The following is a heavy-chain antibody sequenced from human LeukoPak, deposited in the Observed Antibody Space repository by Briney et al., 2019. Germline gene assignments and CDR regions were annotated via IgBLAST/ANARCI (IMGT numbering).Heavy chain of an antibody. J-gene: IGHJ4*02. CDR1: RFTFSRFD. CDR3: AREGYYGSGSPPSLYFDY. V-gene: IGHV3-30*03. Sequence: PGGSLRLSCVDSRFTFSRFDMHWVRQAPGKGLEWVAVTPSDLDVKLYADSVKGRFTISRDNSRSTLYLQMNSLRPEDTAIYYCAREGYYGSGSPPSLYFDYWGQGTLVTVSS. CDR2: TPSDLDVK. D-gene: IGHD3-10*01.